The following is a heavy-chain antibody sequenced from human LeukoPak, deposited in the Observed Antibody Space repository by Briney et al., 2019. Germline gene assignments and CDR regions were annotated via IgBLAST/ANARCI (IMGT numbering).Heavy chain of an antibody. D-gene: IGHD2-2*01. V-gene: IGHV3-33*01. CDR2: IWYDGTNK. Sequence: PGGSLRLSCAASGFTFSSYGMHWVRQAPGKGLEWVAVIWYDGTNKYYADSVKGRFTISRDNSENTLYLQMNSLRAEDTAVYYCARGCSSTSCYDGAGYFDYWGQGTLVTVSS. CDR1: GFTFSSYG. J-gene: IGHJ4*02. CDR3: ARGCSSTSCYDGAGYFDY.